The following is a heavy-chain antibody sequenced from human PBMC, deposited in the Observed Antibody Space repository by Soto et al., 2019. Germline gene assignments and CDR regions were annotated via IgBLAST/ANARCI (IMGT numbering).Heavy chain of an antibody. CDR1: GGSISGYY. V-gene: IGHV4-59*01. J-gene: IGHJ6*02. Sequence: PSETLALRCTVAGGSISGYYWSWIRQPPGKGLEWIGYIYYSGSTNYNPSLKSRVTISVDTSKNQFSLKLSSVTAADTAVHYCARDHSSGWYLGYYGMDVWGQGTTVTVSS. D-gene: IGHD6-19*01. CDR2: IYYSGST. CDR3: ARDHSSGWYLGYYGMDV.